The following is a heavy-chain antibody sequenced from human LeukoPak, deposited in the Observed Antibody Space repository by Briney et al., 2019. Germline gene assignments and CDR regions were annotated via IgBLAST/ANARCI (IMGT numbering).Heavy chain of an antibody. CDR2: IIPMFRTT. CDR3: AGGRYYYYMDV. J-gene: IGHJ6*03. V-gene: IGHV1-69*05. D-gene: IGHD3-16*01. Sequence: SVKVSCKASGGTFGSYAISWVRQAPGQGLEWMGGIIPMFRTTNYAQKFQGRVTITTDESRSTAYMEVSSLRSDDTAVYSCAGGRYYYYMDVWGEGTTVTVSS. CDR1: GGTFGSYA.